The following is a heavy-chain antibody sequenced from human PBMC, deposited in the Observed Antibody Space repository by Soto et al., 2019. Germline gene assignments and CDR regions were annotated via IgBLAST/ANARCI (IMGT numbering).Heavy chain of an antibody. J-gene: IGHJ4*02. Sequence: QVQLQQWGAGLLKPSETLSLTCAVYGGSFSGYIWSWIRQTPGKGLQWIGQISHSGSANYNPSLKSRLTISVHTSNSQCSLELSSVTAADTAVYYCARGLISGSHYSGGWYYFDSWGQGTLVTVSS. CDR2: ISHSGSA. CDR1: GGSFSGYI. D-gene: IGHD1-26*01. V-gene: IGHV4-34*01. CDR3: ARGLISGSHYSGGWYYFDS.